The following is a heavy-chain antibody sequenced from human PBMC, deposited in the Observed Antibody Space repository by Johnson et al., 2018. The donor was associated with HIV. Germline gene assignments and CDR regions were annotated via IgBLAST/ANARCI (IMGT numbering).Heavy chain of an antibody. J-gene: IGHJ3*02. CDR1: GLTFSSNE. D-gene: IGHD1-1*01. V-gene: IGHV3-NL1*01. CDR3: ARGYTWNDVSI. CDR2: INSDGSST. Sequence: QVQLVESGGGVVQPGRSLRLSCAASGLTFSSNEMSWVRQALGQGLEWVSRINSDGSSTYFADSVKGRFTISRDNFKITVYLQMNSLRTVETAVYYCARGYTWNDVSIGGQGTMVTVSS.